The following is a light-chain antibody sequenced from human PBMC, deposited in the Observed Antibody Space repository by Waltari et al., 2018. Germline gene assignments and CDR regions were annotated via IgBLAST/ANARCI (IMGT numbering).Light chain of an antibody. CDR2: GAS. CDR1: QSVSSSY. CDR3: QQYGSSPRT. Sequence: EIVLTQSPGTLSLSPGERATLSCRASQSVSSSYLAWYQRNPGQAPRRLVYGASSRATGIPDRFSGSGSGTDFTLTISRLEPEDFAVYYCQQYGSSPRTFGQGTKVEIK. J-gene: IGKJ1*01. V-gene: IGKV3-20*01.